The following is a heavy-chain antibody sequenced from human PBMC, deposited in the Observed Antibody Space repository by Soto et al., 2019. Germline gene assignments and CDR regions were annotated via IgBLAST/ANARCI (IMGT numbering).Heavy chain of an antibody. Sequence: QVQLVQSGAEVKKPGASVKVSCKASGYTFTGYYMHWVRQAPGQGPEWMGWINPNSGGTTYAQKFQGRVTVTRDTSISTDYMELSSLRSDDTAVYYCARGESRSLDYWGQGTLVTVYS. J-gene: IGHJ4*02. V-gene: IGHV1-2*02. CDR1: GYTFTGYY. D-gene: IGHD6-6*01. CDR2: INPNSGGT. CDR3: ARGESRSLDY.